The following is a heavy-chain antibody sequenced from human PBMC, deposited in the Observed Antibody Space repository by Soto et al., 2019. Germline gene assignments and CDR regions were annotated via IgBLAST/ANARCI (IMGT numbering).Heavy chain of an antibody. CDR1: GGSISSGGYY. Sequence: ASETLSLTCTVSGGSISSGGYYWSWIRQHPGKGLEWIGSIYYSGSTYYNPSLKSRVTISVDTSKNHFSLKLSSVTAADTAVYYCATQEVGGSYVYTFDPWGQGTLVTVSS. CDR3: ATQEVGGSYVYTFDP. V-gene: IGHV4-39*02. CDR2: IYYSGST. D-gene: IGHD1-26*01. J-gene: IGHJ5*02.